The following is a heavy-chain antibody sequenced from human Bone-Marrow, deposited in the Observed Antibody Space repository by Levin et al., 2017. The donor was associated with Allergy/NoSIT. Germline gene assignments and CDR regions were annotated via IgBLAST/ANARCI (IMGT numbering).Heavy chain of an antibody. D-gene: IGHD5-18*01. CDR1: GFAVSWNY. CDR2: IHANGKT. CDR3: VKELGPGPRGSTFGNLGRFYALDV. V-gene: IGHV3-53*05. Sequence: GESLKISCEVSGFAVSWNYMTWVRQAPGKGLEWVSTIHANGKTYYAGSVKGRFTISRDSSKNTLYLHMSSLRPEDTAFYYCVKELGPGPRGSTFGNLGRFYALDVWGQGTTVTVSS. J-gene: IGHJ6*02.